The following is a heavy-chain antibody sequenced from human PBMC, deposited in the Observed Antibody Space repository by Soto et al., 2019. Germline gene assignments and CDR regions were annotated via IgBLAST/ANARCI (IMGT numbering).Heavy chain of an antibody. J-gene: IGHJ5*02. Sequence: ASVKVSCKASGYTFTAYGIHWVRQAPGQRLEWMGWINTGNGHTKYSQKFQGRVTITRDTSARTAYMELNSLRSEDTAVYYCASRGYDFWSGLDPWGQGTLVTVS. CDR2: INTGNGHT. CDR3: ASRGYDFWSGLDP. CDR1: GYTFTAYG. V-gene: IGHV1-3*04. D-gene: IGHD3-3*01.